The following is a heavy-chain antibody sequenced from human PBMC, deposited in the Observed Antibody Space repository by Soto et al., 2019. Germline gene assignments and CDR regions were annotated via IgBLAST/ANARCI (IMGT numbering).Heavy chain of an antibody. D-gene: IGHD4-17*01. Sequence: SETLSLTCTVSGGSISRYYWSRIRQPPGKGLEWIGYIYYSGSTNYNPSLKSRVTISVDTSKNQFSLKLSSVTAADTAVYYCARNKHDYGDYLAGWFDPWGQGTLVTVSS. V-gene: IGHV4-59*01. CDR1: GGSISRYY. CDR3: ARNKHDYGDYLAGWFDP. CDR2: IYYSGST. J-gene: IGHJ5*02.